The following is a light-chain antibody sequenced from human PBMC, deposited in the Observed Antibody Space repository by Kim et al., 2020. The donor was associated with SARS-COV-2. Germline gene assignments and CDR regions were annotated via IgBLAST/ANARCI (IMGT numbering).Light chain of an antibody. V-gene: IGKV3-20*01. J-gene: IGKJ4*01. CDR1: QSINGDN. CDR2: GAS. CDR3: QQYGNSPLT. Sequence: CPGESATLSCRASQSINGDNLAWYQQKPGQAPRLLIYGASSRATGIPDRFSGSGSGRDFTLAISRLEPEDFAVFFYQQYGNSPLTFGGGTKVDIK.